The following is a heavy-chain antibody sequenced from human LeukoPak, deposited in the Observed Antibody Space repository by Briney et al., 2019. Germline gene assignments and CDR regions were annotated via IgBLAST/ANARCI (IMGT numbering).Heavy chain of an antibody. V-gene: IGHV4-4*07. CDR2: IYSSGST. J-gene: IGHJ5*02. CDR1: GGSINSYY. Sequence: LETLSLTCTVSGGSINSYYWSWIRQPAGKGLEWIGRIYSSGSTTYNPSLKSRVTMSVDTSKNQFSLRLSSVTAADTAVYYCARVQYLRTDWFDPWGQGTLVTVSS. CDR3: ARVQYLRTDWFDP. D-gene: IGHD2-2*01.